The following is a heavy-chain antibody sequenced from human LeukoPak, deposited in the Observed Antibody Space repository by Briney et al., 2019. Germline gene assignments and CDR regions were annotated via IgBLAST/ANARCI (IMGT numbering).Heavy chain of an antibody. V-gene: IGHV1-18*01. Sequence: ASVKVSCKPSGGTFNSYSISWVRQAPGQGLEWMGWISAYNGNTNYAQKFQGRVTMTRDMSTSTVYIELSSLRSEDTAVYYCARDRGSGSYSFDYWGQGTLVTVSS. CDR3: ARDRGSGSYSFDY. CDR1: GGTFNSYS. J-gene: IGHJ4*02. CDR2: ISAYNGNT. D-gene: IGHD3-10*01.